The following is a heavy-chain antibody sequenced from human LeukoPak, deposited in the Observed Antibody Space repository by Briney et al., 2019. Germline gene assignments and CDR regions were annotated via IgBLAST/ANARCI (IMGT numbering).Heavy chain of an antibody. J-gene: IGHJ3*02. D-gene: IGHD1-1*01. Sequence: SETLSLTCTVSGGSISSSSYYWGWIRQPPGKGLEWIGSIYYSGSTYYNPSLKSRVTISVDTSKNQFSLKLSSVTAADTAVYYCARDFQLEHLCSFDTWGQGTMVTVSS. V-gene: IGHV4-39*07. CDR1: GGSISSSSYY. CDR2: IYYSGST. CDR3: ARDFQLEHLCSFDT.